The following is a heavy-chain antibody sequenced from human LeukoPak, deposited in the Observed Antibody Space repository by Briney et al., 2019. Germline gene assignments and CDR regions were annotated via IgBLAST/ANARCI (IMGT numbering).Heavy chain of an antibody. J-gene: IGHJ4*02. CDR1: GFTFSSYA. CDR2: ISSSGSTI. CDR3: ASYIAAAGTIVSY. Sequence: GGSLRLSCAASGFTFSSYAMSWVRQAPGKGLEWVPYISSSGSTIYYADSVKGRFTISRDNAKNSLYLQMNSLRAEDTAVYYCASYIAAAGTIVSYWGQGTLVTVSS. V-gene: IGHV3-48*04. D-gene: IGHD6-13*01.